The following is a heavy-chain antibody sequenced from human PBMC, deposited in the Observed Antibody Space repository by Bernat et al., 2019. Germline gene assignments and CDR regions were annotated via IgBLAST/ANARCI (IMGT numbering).Heavy chain of an antibody. CDR3: AKERGGGSYFDY. CDR2: IRYDGSNK. D-gene: IGHD1-26*01. J-gene: IGHJ4*02. V-gene: IGHV3-30*02. Sequence: QVQLVESGGGVVQPGGSLRLSCAASGFTFSTNGMHWVRQAPDKGLEWVAFIRYDGSNKYYADSVKGRFTISRDNSKNTLYLQINSLRAEDTVVYYCAKERGGGSYFDYWGQGTLVTVSS. CDR1: GFTFSTNG.